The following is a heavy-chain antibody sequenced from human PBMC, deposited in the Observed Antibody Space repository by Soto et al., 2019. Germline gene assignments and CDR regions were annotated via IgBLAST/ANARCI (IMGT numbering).Heavy chain of an antibody. J-gene: IGHJ4*02. Sequence: EVQLLESGGGLVQPGGSLRLSCAASGFTFSSYAMSWVRQAPGKGLEWVSAISGSGGSTDYADSVKGRFTISRDNSKNTLYLQMNSLRAEDTAVYYCATPGSSGWYRYFDYWGQGTLVTVSS. D-gene: IGHD6-19*01. CDR3: ATPGSSGWYRYFDY. CDR2: ISGSGGST. V-gene: IGHV3-23*01. CDR1: GFTFSSYA.